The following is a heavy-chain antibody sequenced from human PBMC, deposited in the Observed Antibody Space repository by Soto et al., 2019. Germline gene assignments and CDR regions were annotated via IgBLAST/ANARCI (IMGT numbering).Heavy chain of an antibody. V-gene: IGHV1-18*01. Sequence: QVQLVQSGAEVRKPGASVKVSCKASGYTFSTSGMSWLRQAPGPGLEWMGWISTYNGDTNDAPKFQDRVTMTSDTSTRTGYMELRSLRADDTAVYYCARAGAAPYYYYGMDVWGQGTRVTVSS. D-gene: IGHD2-15*01. CDR3: ARAGAAPYYYYGMDV. CDR1: GYTFSTSG. CDR2: ISTYNGDT. J-gene: IGHJ6*02.